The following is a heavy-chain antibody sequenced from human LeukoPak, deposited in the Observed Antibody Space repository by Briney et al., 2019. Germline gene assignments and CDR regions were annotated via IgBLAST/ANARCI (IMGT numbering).Heavy chain of an antibody. V-gene: IGHV4-30-4*08. J-gene: IGHJ3*02. CDR1: GGSISSGYYY. CDR3: VRDRGDRYCSGTSCYTGLLDAFDI. Sequence: SETLSLTCTVSGGSISSGYYYWSWIRQPPGKGLEWIGYIYYSGSTYYNPSLKSRLTISAGTSKNQFSLNLSSVTAADTAVYYCVRDRGDRYCSGTSCYTGLLDAFDIWGQGTMVTVSS. D-gene: IGHD2-2*02. CDR2: IYYSGST.